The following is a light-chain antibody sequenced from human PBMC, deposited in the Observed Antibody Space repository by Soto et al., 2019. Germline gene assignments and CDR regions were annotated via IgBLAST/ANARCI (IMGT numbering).Light chain of an antibody. CDR1: SSDVGSYNY. J-gene: IGLJ2*01. Sequence: QSALTQPASVSGSPGQSITISCTGTSSDVGSYNYVSWYQQHPGEAPKVMIYDVSSRPSGVSPRFSGSKSGNTASLTISGLQAEDEAQYYCSSRTSATAVVFGGGTKLTVL. CDR3: SSRTSATAVV. V-gene: IGLV2-14*03. CDR2: DVS.